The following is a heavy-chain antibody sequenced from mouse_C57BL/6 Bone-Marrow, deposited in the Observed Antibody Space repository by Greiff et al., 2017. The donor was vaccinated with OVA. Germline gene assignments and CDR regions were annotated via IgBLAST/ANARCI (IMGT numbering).Heavy chain of an antibody. CDR1: GFTFSSYA. CDR2: ISDGGSYT. D-gene: IGHD2-4*01. J-gene: IGHJ2*01. Sequence: EVLLVESGGGLVKPGGSLKLSCAASGFTFSSYAMSWVRQTPEKRLEWVATISDGGSYTYYPDNVKGRFTISRDNAKNNLYLQMSHLQSEDTAMYYCARGRIIDYWGQGTTLTVSA. V-gene: IGHV5-4*01. CDR3: ARGRIIDY.